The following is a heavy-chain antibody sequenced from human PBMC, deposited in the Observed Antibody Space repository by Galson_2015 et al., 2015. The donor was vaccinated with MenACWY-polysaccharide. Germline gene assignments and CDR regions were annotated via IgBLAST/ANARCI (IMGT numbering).Heavy chain of an antibody. J-gene: IGHJ6*03. Sequence: SLRLSCAASGFSVSHFGMHWVRQAPGKGLEWVAVISYGGDSQYYGDSVRGRFTISTDTSDNTLYLQMTSLTPEDTAVYYCAKVMTFLYQYIDVWGQGTPVIVFS. V-gene: IGHV3-30*18. CDR1: GFSVSHFG. CDR2: ISYGGDSQ. CDR3: AKVMTFLYQYIDV. D-gene: IGHD3-16*01.